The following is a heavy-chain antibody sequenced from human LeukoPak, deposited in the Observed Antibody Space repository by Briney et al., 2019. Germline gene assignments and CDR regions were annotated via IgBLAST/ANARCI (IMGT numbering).Heavy chain of an antibody. D-gene: IGHD1-26*01. J-gene: IGHJ4*02. V-gene: IGHV3-30*02. Sequence: GGSLRLSCAASGFTFSSYGMHWVRQAPGKGLEWVAFIRYDGSNKYYADSVKGRCTISRDNSKNTLYLQMNSLRAEDTAVYYCAKDHRRLTIVGATTNFDYWGQGTLVTVSS. CDR3: AKDHRRLTIVGATTNFDY. CDR2: IRYDGSNK. CDR1: GFTFSSYG.